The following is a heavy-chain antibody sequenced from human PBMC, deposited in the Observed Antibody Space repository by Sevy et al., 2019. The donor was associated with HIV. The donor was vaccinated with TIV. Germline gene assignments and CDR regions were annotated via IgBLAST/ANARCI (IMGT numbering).Heavy chain of an antibody. CDR2: ISHDGNKE. CDR3: ARDKGSEFYYGVDV. CDR1: GFTFSAYA. V-gene: IGHV3-30-3*01. D-gene: IGHD3-10*01. Sequence: GGSLRLSCAASGFTFSAYAVHWVRQAPGKGLEWVAVISHDGNKEDYAQSVRGRFTLSRDNSKKTLFLQMNGLRTDDTGLYYCARDKGSEFYYGVDVWGQGTTVTVSS. J-gene: IGHJ6*02.